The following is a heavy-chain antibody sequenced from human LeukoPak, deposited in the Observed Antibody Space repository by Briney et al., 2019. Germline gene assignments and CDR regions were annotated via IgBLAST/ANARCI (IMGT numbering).Heavy chain of an antibody. CDR1: GFPFSSYW. J-gene: IGHJ3*02. D-gene: IGHD6-19*01. V-gene: IGHV3-7*01. Sequence: GGSLRLSCVASGFPFSSYWMTRVRQAPGKGLEWVANIKQDGSKKSYVDSVKGRFTISRDNAKNSLYLQMNSLRAEDTAVYYCARDGAAWQWLVSDAFDIWGQGTMVTVSS. CDR3: ARDGAAWQWLVSDAFDI. CDR2: IKQDGSKK.